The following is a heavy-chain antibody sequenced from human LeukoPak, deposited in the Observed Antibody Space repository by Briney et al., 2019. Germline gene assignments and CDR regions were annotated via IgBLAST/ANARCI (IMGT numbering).Heavy chain of an antibody. CDR1: GGSISNKY. V-gene: IGHV4-59*12. CDR2: IYYSGNT. J-gene: IGHJ4*02. CDR3: ARAQYLDY. D-gene: IGHD2-2*02. Sequence: PSETLSLTCTVSGGSISNKYWSWIRQPPGKGLEWIGYIYYSGNTNYNPSLKSRVTISVDTSKSQVSLKLTSLTAADTAVYYCARAQYLDYWGQGTLVTVSS.